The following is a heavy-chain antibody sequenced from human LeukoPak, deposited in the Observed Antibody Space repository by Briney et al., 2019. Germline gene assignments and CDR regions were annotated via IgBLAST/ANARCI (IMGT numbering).Heavy chain of an antibody. Sequence: PGGSLRLSCAASGFTFSRYWMSWVRQAPGKGLEWVSVIYSGGSTYYADSVKGRFTLSRDNSKNTLYLQMNSLRAEDTAVYYCARDRGKDRGAYYYYYMDVWGKGTTVTISS. CDR3: ARDRGKDRGAYYYYYMDV. D-gene: IGHD3-10*01. V-gene: IGHV3-66*01. CDR1: GFTFSRYW. CDR2: IYSGGST. J-gene: IGHJ6*03.